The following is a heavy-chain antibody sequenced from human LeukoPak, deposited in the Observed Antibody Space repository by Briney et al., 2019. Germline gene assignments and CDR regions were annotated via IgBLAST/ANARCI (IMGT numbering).Heavy chain of an antibody. J-gene: IGHJ4*02. CDR2: INPNSGGT. V-gene: IGHV1-2*02. CDR1: GYSFTGYY. D-gene: IGHD3-22*01. Sequence: ASVTVSCKASGYSFTGYYMHWVRQAPGQGLEWMGWINPNSGGTNYAQKFQGRVTMTRDTSISTAYMELSRLRSDDTAVYYCAQYYYDSSGYYYFDYWGQGTLVTASS. CDR3: AQYYYDSSGYYYFDY.